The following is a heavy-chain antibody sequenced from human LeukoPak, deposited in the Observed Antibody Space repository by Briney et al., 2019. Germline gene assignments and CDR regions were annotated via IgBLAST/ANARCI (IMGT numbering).Heavy chain of an antibody. J-gene: IGHJ4*02. V-gene: IGHV3-53*01. CDR2: IYSGGST. Sequence: PGGSLRLSCAASGFTVSSNYMSWVRQAPGKGLEWVSVIYSGGSTYYADSVKGRFTISRDNSKNTLYLQMNSLRAEDTAVYYCASGYCSGGSCFYTPYYFDYWGQGTLVTVSS. CDR1: GFTVSSNY. D-gene: IGHD2-15*01. CDR3: ASGYCSGGSCFYTPYYFDY.